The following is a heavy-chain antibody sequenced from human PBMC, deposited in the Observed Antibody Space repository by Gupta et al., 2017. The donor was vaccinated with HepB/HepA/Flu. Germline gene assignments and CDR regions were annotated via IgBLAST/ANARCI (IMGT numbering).Heavy chain of an antibody. J-gene: IGHJ6*02. V-gene: IGHV3-30-3*01. Sequence: QVQLVESGGGVVQPGRSLRLSCAASGFTFSSYAMHWVRQAPGKGLEWVAVISYDGSNKYYADSVKGRFTISRDNSKNTLYLQMNSLRAEDTAVYYCARGSYFGWLQLGGGMDVWGQGTTVTVSS. D-gene: IGHD5-24*01. CDR3: ARGSYFGWLQLGGGMDV. CDR2: ISYDGSNK. CDR1: GFTFSSYA.